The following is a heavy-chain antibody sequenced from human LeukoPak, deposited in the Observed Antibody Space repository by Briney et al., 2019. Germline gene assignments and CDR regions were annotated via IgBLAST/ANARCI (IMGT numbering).Heavy chain of an antibody. CDR2: IYHSGNT. Sequence: SETLSLTCTVSGYSISSGYYWGWIRQPPGKGLEWIGSIYHSGNTYYNPSLKSRVTISVDTSKNQFSLKLSSVTAADTAVYYCARDGRYSGKRSDFDYWGQGTLVTVSS. J-gene: IGHJ4*02. CDR3: ARDGRYSGKRSDFDY. CDR1: GYSISSGYY. D-gene: IGHD5-12*01. V-gene: IGHV4-38-2*02.